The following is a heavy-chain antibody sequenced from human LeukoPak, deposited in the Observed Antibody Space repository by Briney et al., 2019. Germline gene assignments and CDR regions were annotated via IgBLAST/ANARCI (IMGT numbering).Heavy chain of an antibody. J-gene: IGHJ6*02. Sequence: GASLRLSCTASGFTFGDYAMSWFRQAPGKGLEWVGFIRSKAYGGTTEYAASVKGRFTISRDDSKSIAYLQMNSLKTEDTAVYYCTSLEVPAAYGPYYYYGMDVWGQGTTVTVSS. D-gene: IGHD2-2*01. V-gene: IGHV3-49*03. CDR3: TSLEVPAAYGPYYYYGMDV. CDR2: IRSKAYGGTT. CDR1: GFTFGDYA.